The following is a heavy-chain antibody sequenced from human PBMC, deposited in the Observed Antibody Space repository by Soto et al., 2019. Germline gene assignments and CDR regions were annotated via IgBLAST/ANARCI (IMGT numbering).Heavy chain of an antibody. CDR1: GFTFSSYA. CDR3: AREGYCSGGSCYPYYYYGMDV. V-gene: IGHV3-23*01. CDR2: ISGSGGST. D-gene: IGHD2-15*01. J-gene: IGHJ6*02. Sequence: PGGSLRLSCAASGFTFSSYAMTWVRQAPGKGLEWVSVISGSGGSTYFADSVKGRFTISRDNSKNTLYLQMSSLRAEDTAVYYCAREGYCSGGSCYPYYYYGMDVWGQGTTVTVSS.